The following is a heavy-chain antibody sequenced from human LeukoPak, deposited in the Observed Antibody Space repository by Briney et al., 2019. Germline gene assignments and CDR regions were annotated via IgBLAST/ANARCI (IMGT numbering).Heavy chain of an antibody. J-gene: IGHJ6*03. V-gene: IGHV3-23*01. CDR2: ISGSGGSR. D-gene: IGHD3-10*01. Sequence: GGSLRLSCAASGFTFSSYSMYWVRQAPGKGLEWVSGISGSGGSRYYADSVRGRFIISRDNFKNTLDLQMNSLRVEDAAVYYCARVPGPRTKYYGSGSYRDVNYNYYMDVWGKGTTVIVSS. CDR1: GFTFSSYS. CDR3: ARVPGPRTKYYGSGSYRDVNYNYYMDV.